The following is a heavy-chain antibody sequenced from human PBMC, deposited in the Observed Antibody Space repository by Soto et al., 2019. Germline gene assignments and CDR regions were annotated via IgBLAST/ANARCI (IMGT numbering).Heavy chain of an antibody. J-gene: IGHJ6*02. D-gene: IGHD2-2*01. CDR3: VRGGAYCSSISCQPLGGMDV. CDR1: GGSFSGYY. V-gene: IGHV4-34*01. CDR2: INHSGST. Sequence: QVQLQQWGAGLLKSSETLSLTCAVYGGSFSGYYWNWIRQPPEKGLDWIGEINHSGSTNYSPCLNSRLTISLQTSKNQFSLKLSSVTAAGTGVYYCVRGGAYCSSISCQPLGGMDVWGQGTTVTVSS.